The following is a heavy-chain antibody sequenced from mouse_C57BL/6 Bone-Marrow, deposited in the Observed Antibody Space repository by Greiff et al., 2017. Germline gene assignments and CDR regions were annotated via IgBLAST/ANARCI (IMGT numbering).Heavy chain of an antibody. CDR3: ARQGYYGSSTAY. V-gene: IGHV5-6*01. CDR1: GFTFSSYG. CDR2: ISSGGSYT. Sequence: EVNVVESGGYLVKPGGSLKLSCAASGFTFSSYGMSWVRQTPDKRLEWVATISSGGSYTYYPDSVKGRFTISRDNAKNTLYLQMSSLKSEDTAMYYCARQGYYGSSTAYWGQGTLVTVSA. J-gene: IGHJ3*01. D-gene: IGHD1-1*01.